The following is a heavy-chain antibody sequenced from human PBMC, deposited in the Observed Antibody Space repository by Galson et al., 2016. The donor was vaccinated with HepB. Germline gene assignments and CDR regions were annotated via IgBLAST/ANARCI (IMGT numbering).Heavy chain of an antibody. J-gene: IGHJ4*02. D-gene: IGHD2/OR15-2a*01. CDR3: ATQLGLIIEPGTIDS. V-gene: IGHV3-11*01. CDR1: GLPFSDSY. CDR2: ISNTGNTI. Sequence: SLRLSCAASGLPFSDSYLSWIRQAPGMGLEWISYISNTGNTIYYADSVKGRFTISRDNARNSVYLQMDSLRGEDTAVYYCATQLGLIIEPGTIDSWGQGTLVTVSS.